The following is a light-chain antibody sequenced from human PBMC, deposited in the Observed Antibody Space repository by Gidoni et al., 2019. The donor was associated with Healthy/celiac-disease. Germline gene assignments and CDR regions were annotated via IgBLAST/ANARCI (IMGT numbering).Light chain of an antibody. CDR3: QQYNSYST. CDR1: QSISSL. V-gene: IGKV1-5*03. Sequence: DIQMTQSPSTLSASVGDRVTLTCRASQSISSLLAWYQQKPGKAPKLLIYKASSLESGVPSRFSGSGSGTEFTLTISSLQPDDFATYYCQQYNSYSTFGQGTKVEIK. J-gene: IGKJ1*01. CDR2: KAS.